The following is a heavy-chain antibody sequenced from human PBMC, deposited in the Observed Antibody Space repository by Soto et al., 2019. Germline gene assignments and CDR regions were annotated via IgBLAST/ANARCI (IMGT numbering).Heavy chain of an antibody. V-gene: IGHV3-33*01. CDR1: GFTFSSYG. J-gene: IGHJ5*02. Sequence: GGSLRLSCAASGFTFSSYGMHWVRQAPGKGLEWVAVIWYDGSNKYYADSAKGRFTISRDNSKNTLYLQMNSLRAEDTAVYYCARDSRYYDFWSGYYDNWFDPWGQGTLVTVSS. CDR2: IWYDGSNK. D-gene: IGHD3-3*01. CDR3: ARDSRYYDFWSGYYDNWFDP.